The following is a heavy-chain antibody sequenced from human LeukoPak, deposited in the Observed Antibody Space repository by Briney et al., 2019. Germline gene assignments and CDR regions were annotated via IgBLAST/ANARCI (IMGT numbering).Heavy chain of an antibody. CDR1: GFTFGSFS. J-gene: IGHJ6*02. Sequence: GGSLRLSCAASGFTFGSFSMTWVRQAPGKGLEWVSSISSSGTYIYYADSVKGRFTISRDNAKNSLYLQMNSLRAEDTAVYYCARAPGDYYYYYYGMDVWGQGTTVTVSS. V-gene: IGHV3-21*01. CDR3: ARAPGDYYYYYYGMDV. CDR2: ISSSGTYI. D-gene: IGHD4-17*01.